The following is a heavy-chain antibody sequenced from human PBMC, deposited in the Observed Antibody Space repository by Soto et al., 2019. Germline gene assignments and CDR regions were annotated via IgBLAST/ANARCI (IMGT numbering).Heavy chain of an antibody. CDR1: GGSISSSSYY. CDR2: IYYSGST. Sequence: QLQLQESGPGLVKPSETLSLTCTVSGGSISSSSYYWGWIRQPPGKGLEWIGSIYYSGSTYYNPSLKSRVTISVDTSKNQFSLKLSSVTAADTAVYYCARHRDTGSFLDYWGQGTLVTVSS. J-gene: IGHJ4*02. V-gene: IGHV4-39*01. CDR3: ARHRDTGSFLDY. D-gene: IGHD2-15*01.